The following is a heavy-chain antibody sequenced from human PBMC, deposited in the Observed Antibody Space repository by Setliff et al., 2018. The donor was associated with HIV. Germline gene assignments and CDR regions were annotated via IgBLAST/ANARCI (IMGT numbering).Heavy chain of an antibody. J-gene: IGHJ4*02. CDR3: VRDHLWAFDS. CDR2: IGVNDVRI. CDR1: GFSFRDFT. D-gene: IGHD3-3*02. V-gene: IGHV3-48*01. Sequence: GGSLRLSCTVSGFSFRDFTMNWVRQAPGKGLEWLSFIGVNDVRIDHADSVKGRFTISGDKAKSSIYLQMNNPRAEDTAIYYCVRDHLWAFDSWCQGTLVTVSS.